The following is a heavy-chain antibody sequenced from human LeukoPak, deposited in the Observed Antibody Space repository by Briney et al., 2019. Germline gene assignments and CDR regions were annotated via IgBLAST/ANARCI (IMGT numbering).Heavy chain of an antibody. CDR2: IYTSGST. D-gene: IGHD3-22*01. CDR1: GGSISSYY. V-gene: IGHV4-4*07. Sequence: SETLSLTCTVSGGSISSYYWSWIRQPAGKGLEWIGRIYTSGSTNYNPSLTSRVTMSVDTSKNQFSLKLSSVTAADTAVYYCARGRFVYYYDSSGYGYWGQGTLVTVSS. J-gene: IGHJ4*02. CDR3: ARGRFVYYYDSSGYGY.